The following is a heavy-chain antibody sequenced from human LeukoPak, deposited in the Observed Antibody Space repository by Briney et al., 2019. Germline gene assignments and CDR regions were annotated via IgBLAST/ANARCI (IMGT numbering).Heavy chain of an antibody. D-gene: IGHD2-21*01. CDR3: AKDTYDSYVVSSFFDY. V-gene: IGHV3-7*01. CDR2: IKEDGSQI. J-gene: IGHJ4*02. Sequence: PGGSLRLSCAASGFSFSNYWMSWVRQAPGKGLEWVANIKEDGSQIHYVDSVRGRFTISRDNAKNSVYLQMNSLRAEDRAVYYCAKDTYDSYVVSSFFDYWGQGTLVTVSS. CDR1: GFSFSNYW.